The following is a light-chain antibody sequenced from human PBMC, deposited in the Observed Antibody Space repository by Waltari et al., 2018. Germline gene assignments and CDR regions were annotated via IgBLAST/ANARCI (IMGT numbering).Light chain of an antibody. J-gene: IGKJ1*01. CDR1: QGINEY. CDR3: QKYNKAPRT. V-gene: IGKV1-27*01. CDR2: GAS. Sequence: DIQMTQSPSSLSASVGDTITTTCRASQGINEYLAWFQQIPGKAPKLLIHGASTLQSGVPTRFSGSGFGTEFNLTISSLQSEDVATYYCQKYNKAPRTFGPGTKVEVK.